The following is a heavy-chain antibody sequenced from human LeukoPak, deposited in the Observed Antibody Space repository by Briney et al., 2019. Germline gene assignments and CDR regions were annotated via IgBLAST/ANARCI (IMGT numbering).Heavy chain of an antibody. CDR2: IYYIRNT. CDR1: GGSVGSAGYY. J-gene: IGHJ4*02. V-gene: IGHV4-61*08. D-gene: IGHD1-26*01. Sequence: SETLPLTCTVSGGSVGSAGYYWSWIRQPPVGGLEWIGYIYYIRNTNYNPSLKSRVTMSLDPSKNQFSLKLNSVTAADTAVYYCARNQSQSGSYRYYFGYWGQGTLVTVSS. CDR3: ARNQSQSGSYRYYFGY.